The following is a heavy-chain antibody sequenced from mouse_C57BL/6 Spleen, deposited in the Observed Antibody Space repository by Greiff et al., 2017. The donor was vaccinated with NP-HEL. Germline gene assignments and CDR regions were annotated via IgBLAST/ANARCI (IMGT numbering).Heavy chain of an antibody. Sequence: EVKVEESGGGLVQPGGSMKLSCVASGFTFSNYWMNWVRQSPEKGLEWVAQIRLKSDNYATHYAESVKGRFTISRDDSKSSVYLQMNNLRAEDTGIYYCTGSAYKGYYAMDYWGQGTSVTVSS. D-gene: IGHD3-1*01. CDR2: IRLKSDNYAT. J-gene: IGHJ4*01. CDR1: GFTFSNYW. V-gene: IGHV6-3*01. CDR3: TGSAYKGYYAMDY.